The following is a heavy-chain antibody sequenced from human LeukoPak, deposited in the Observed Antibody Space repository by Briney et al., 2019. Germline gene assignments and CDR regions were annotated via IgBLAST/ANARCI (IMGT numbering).Heavy chain of an antibody. D-gene: IGHD6-19*01. CDR1: GGSISSYY. V-gene: IGHV4-4*07. CDR2: IYTSGST. J-gene: IGHJ4*02. CDR3: ARSQQWLVPFDY. Sequence: SETLSLTCTVSGGSISSYYWSWIRQPAGKGLEWIGRIYTSGSTYYNPSLKSRVTISVDTSKNQFSLKLSSVTAADTAVYYCARSQQWLVPFDYWGQGTLVTVSS.